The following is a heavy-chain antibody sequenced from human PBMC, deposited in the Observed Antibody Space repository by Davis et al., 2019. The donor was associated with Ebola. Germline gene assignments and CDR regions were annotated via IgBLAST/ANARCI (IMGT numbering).Heavy chain of an antibody. Sequence: AASVKVSCKASGYTFTSYGISWVRQAPGQGLERMGWISAYNGNTNYAQKLQGRVTMTTDTSTSTAYMELRSLRSDDTAVYYCARGITMVRGVTWFDPWGQGTLVAVSS. CDR1: GYTFTSYG. CDR3: ARGITMVRGVTWFDP. CDR2: ISAYNGNT. D-gene: IGHD3-10*01. J-gene: IGHJ5*02. V-gene: IGHV1-18*01.